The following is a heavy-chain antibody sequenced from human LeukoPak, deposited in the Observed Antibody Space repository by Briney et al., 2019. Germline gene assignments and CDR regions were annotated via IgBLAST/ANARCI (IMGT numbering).Heavy chain of an antibody. Sequence: GGSLRLSCAASGFTFDTYWMSWVRQAPGKGLEWVANIKYDGSEKYYVDSMKDRFTISRDNGMESLYLQMNSLRAEDTAAYYCARVRYSGYDYFDYWGQGTLVTVSS. CDR3: ARVRYSGYDYFDY. CDR2: IKYDGSEK. CDR1: GFTFDTYW. D-gene: IGHD5-12*01. J-gene: IGHJ4*02. V-gene: IGHV3-7*01.